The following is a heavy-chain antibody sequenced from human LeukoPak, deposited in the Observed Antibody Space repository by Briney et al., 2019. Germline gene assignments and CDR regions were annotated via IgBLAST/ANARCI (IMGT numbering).Heavy chain of an antibody. D-gene: IGHD3-22*01. V-gene: IGHV3-48*03. CDR3: ASLNYYDSSFQN. J-gene: IGHJ1*01. Sequence: PGGSLRLSCAASGFTFSSHEMNWVRQAPGKGLEWVSYISSSGSSTYYADSVKGRFTISRDNAKNSLSLQMNSLRAEDTAVYYCASLNYYDSSFQNWGQGTLVTVSS. CDR1: GFTFSSHE. CDR2: ISSSGSST.